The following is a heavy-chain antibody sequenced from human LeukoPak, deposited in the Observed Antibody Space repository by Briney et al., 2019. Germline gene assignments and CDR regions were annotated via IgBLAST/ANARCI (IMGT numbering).Heavy chain of an antibody. CDR1: GQSVSGSRSY. D-gene: IGHD1-14*01. CDR2: VLLSGRT. CDR3: AKEPDGIRFDP. Sequence: SETLSLTCAVYGQSVSGSRSYWAWIRQPPGKGLEWIGNVLLSGRTTYNPALESRVSISMDSSKNQFSLTLTSVAAADTAVYYCAKEPDGIRFDPWGQGTLVTVSS. J-gene: IGHJ5*02. V-gene: IGHV4-34*12.